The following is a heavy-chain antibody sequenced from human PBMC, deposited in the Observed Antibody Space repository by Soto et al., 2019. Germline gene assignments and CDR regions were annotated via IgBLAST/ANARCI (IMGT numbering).Heavy chain of an antibody. CDR1: GGSISSYY. CDR3: ARGTIYSSSPDY. J-gene: IGHJ4*02. D-gene: IGHD6-6*01. CDR2: IYYSGST. Sequence: SETLSLTCTVSGGSISSYYWSWIRQPPGKGLEWIGYIYYSGSTNYNPSLKSRVTISVDTSKNQFSLKLSSVTAADTAVYYCARGTIYSSSPDYWGQGTLVTVSS. V-gene: IGHV4-59*01.